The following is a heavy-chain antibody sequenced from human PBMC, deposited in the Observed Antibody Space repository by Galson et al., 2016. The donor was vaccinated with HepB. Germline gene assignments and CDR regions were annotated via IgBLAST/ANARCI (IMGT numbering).Heavy chain of an antibody. D-gene: IGHD1-1*01. V-gene: IGHV4-38-2*01. J-gene: IGHJ4*02. CDR2: IFHTGGT. CDR3: AKSRNDYNSASGYDY. Sequence: LEWIGTIFHTGGTYYNPSLKSRVTISMNMSKNQFSLKLSSVTAADTAVYYCAKSRNDYNSASGYDYWGQGTLVTVSS.